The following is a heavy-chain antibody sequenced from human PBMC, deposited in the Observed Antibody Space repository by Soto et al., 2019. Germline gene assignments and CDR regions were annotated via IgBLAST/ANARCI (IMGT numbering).Heavy chain of an antibody. J-gene: IGHJ4*02. Sequence: ASVKVSCKSSGYPFNTYYLHWVRQAPGQGLEWMGMIHPSGGGSTYAQKFQGRVTITADKSTSTAYMELSSLRSEDTAVYYCARSPLSKQQLDYWGQGTLVTVSS. CDR1: GYPFNTYY. CDR3: ARSPLSKQQLDY. V-gene: IGHV1-46*02. CDR2: IHPSGGGS. D-gene: IGHD6-13*01.